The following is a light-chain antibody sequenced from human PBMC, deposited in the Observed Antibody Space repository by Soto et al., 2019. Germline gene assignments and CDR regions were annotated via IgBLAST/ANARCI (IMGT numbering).Light chain of an antibody. CDR2: AAS. J-gene: IGKJ1*01. CDR3: LLDFRYFWA. Sequence: DIQMTQSPSTLSASIGARVTITCRASQSVSSWLGWYQQKPGKVPKLLIYAASILQSGVPSRFSGSGSGTDFTLTISSLQPEDFATYYCLLDFRYFWAVGQGTKVDIK. V-gene: IGKV1-5*01. CDR1: QSVSSW.